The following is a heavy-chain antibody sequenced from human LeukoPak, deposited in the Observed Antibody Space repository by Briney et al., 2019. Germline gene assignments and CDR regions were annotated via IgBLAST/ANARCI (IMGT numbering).Heavy chain of an antibody. V-gene: IGHV4-61*03. CDR1: GYSISSGYY. Sequence: SETLSLTCTVSGYSISSGYYWTWIRQTPGKGLEWIGYKYYDRNSGNTNYNPSLESRVTISVDTSKNHVSLNLTSVTAADTAVYYCVRPESAGTKYRFDYWGQGALVTVSS. CDR3: VRPESAGTKYRFDY. J-gene: IGHJ4*02. D-gene: IGHD1-1*01. CDR2: KYYDRNSGNT.